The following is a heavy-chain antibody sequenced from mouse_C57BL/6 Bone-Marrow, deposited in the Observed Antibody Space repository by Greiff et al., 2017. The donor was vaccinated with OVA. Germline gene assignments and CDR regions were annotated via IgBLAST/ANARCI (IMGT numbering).Heavy chain of an antibody. V-gene: IGHV2-6*01. J-gene: IGHJ3*01. Sequence: LQQSGPGLVAPSQSLSITCTVSGFSLTSYGVDWVRQSPGKGLEWLGVIWGVGSTNYNSALKSRLSITKDNSKSQVFLKMNSLQADDTAMSYCASDYGSPWFAYWGQGTLVTVSA. D-gene: IGHD1-1*01. CDR3: ASDYGSPWFAY. CDR2: IWGVGST. CDR1: GFSLTSYG.